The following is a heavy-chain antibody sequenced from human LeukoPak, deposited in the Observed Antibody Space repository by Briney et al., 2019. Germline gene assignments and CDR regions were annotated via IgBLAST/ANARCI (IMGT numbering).Heavy chain of an antibody. CDR1: GYTFTNYY. V-gene: IGHV1-46*01. CDR3: ARLRGVFETSSGWAHDGFDI. J-gene: IGHJ3*02. CDR2: IDPSGGST. Sequence: ASVKVSCKASGYTFTNYYMHWVRQAPGQGLEWMGIIDPSGGSTSYAQKFQGRVTMTRDMSMSTVYMELSSLRSEDTAVYYCARLRGVFETSSGWAHDGFDIWGQGTMVTVSS. D-gene: IGHD6-19*01.